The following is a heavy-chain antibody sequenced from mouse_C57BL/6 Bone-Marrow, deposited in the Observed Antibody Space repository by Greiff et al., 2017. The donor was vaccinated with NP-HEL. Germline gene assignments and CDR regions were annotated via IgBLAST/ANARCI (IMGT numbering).Heavy chain of an antibody. D-gene: IGHD1-1*02. CDR1: GYTFTSYW. V-gene: IGHV1-64*01. CDR3: ARQDISGGGGFAY. J-gene: IGHJ3*01. Sequence: QVQLKQPGAELVKPGASVKLSCKASGYTFTSYWMHWVKQRPGQGLEWIGMIHPNSGSTNYNEKFKSKATLTVDKSSSTAYMQLSSLTSEDSAVYYCARQDISGGGGFAYWGQGTLVTVSA. CDR2: IHPNSGST.